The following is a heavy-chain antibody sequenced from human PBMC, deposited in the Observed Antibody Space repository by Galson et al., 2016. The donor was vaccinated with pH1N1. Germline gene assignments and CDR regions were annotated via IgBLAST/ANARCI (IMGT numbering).Heavy chain of an antibody. CDR2: IIPIFNTA. Sequence: SVKVSCKASGGTLGSFGINWVRQAPGQGLEWMGGIIPIFNTAKYARNFQGRVTITADESTTTAYMELSSLRSDDTAVYFCAREDYYDTDLSDWYFDLWGRGTLLTVSS. D-gene: IGHD3-22*01. CDR1: GGTLGSFG. V-gene: IGHV1-69*13. J-gene: IGHJ2*01. CDR3: AREDYYDTDLSDWYFDL.